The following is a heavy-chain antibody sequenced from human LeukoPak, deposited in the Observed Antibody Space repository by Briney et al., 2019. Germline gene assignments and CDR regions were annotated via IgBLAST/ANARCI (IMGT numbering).Heavy chain of an antibody. D-gene: IGHD3-10*01. J-gene: IGHJ4*02. Sequence: GGSLRLSCSASGFAFSIYTMYWVRQAPGKGPEYVSTISGSGNGGSIYYADSVKGRFTISRDGSKSTLYLQMNGLRSEDTAVYYCVKDFGRVRGTPDSWGQGTLVTVSS. CDR1: GFAFSIYT. CDR3: VKDFGRVRGTPDS. V-gene: IGHV3-64D*06. CDR2: ISGSGNGGSI.